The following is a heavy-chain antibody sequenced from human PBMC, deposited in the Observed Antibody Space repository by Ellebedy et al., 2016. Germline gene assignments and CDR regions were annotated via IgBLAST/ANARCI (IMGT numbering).Heavy chain of an antibody. J-gene: IGHJ5*02. CDR2: ISGSGVDT. CDR3: AKGILGYCSSSSCHAYWFDP. CDR1: GFTFSSYA. V-gene: IGHV3-23*01. Sequence: GESLKISXAASGFTFSSYAMSWVRQAPGKGLEWVSAISGSGVDTYYADSVRGRFTISRDNSKNTLFLQMNSLRADDTALYYCAKGILGYCSSSSCHAYWFDPWGQGTLVTVSS. D-gene: IGHD2-2*01.